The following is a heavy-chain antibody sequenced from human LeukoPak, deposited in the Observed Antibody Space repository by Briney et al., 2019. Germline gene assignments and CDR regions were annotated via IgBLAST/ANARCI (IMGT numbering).Heavy chain of an antibody. D-gene: IGHD3-22*01. CDR1: DGSFSGYY. CDR2: IYYSGST. J-gene: IGHJ4*02. V-gene: IGHV4-59*01. CDR3: ARVTGYMIEDYFDY. Sequence: SETLSLTCAVYDGSFSGYYWSWTRQPPGKGLEWIGYIYYSGSTNYNPSLKSRVTISVDTSKNQFSLKLSSVTAADTAVYYCARVTGYMIEDYFDYWGQGTLVTVSS.